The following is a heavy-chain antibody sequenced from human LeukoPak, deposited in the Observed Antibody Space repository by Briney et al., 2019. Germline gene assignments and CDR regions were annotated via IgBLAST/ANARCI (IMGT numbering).Heavy chain of an antibody. CDR1: GGSISSYY. Sequence: SETLSLTCTVSGGSISSYYWSWIRQPPGKGLKWMGYIYYSGSTNYNPSLKSRVTISVDTSKNQFSLKLSSVTAADTAVYYCARWSGWNDPYYFDYWGQGTLVTVSS. CDR2: IYYSGST. J-gene: IGHJ4*02. D-gene: IGHD1-1*01. V-gene: IGHV4-59*08. CDR3: ARWSGWNDPYYFDY.